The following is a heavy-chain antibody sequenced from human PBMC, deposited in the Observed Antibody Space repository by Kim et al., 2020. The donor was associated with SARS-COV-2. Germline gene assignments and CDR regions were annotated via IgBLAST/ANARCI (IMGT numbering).Heavy chain of an antibody. V-gene: IGHV1-69*01. CDR3: ARIELELHIAYYYYMDV. Sequence: FQGRVTITADESTSTAYMELSSLRSEDTAVYYCARIELELHIAYYYYMDVWGKGTTVTVSS. J-gene: IGHJ6*03. D-gene: IGHD1-7*01.